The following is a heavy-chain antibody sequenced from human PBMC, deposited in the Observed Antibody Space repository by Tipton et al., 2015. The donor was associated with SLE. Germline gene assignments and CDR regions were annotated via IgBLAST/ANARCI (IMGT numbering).Heavy chain of an antibody. V-gene: IGHV4-59*08. CDR3: ARLFSPTPYGDYVYFDY. CDR2: IYYSGST. Sequence: TRTRTCTVSGGSISSYYWSWIRQPPGKGLEWIGYIYYSGSTNYNPSLKSRVTISVDTSKNQFSLKLSSVTAADTAVYYCARLFSPTPYGDYVYFDYWGQGTLVTVSS. CDR1: GGSISSYY. D-gene: IGHD4-17*01. J-gene: IGHJ4*02.